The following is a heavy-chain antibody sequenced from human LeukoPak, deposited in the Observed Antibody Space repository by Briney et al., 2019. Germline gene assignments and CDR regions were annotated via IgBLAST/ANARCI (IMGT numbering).Heavy chain of an antibody. CDR1: GFTFSNYG. CDR3: ARDRPDRYYYYMDV. V-gene: IGHV3-30*02. D-gene: IGHD6-6*01. Sequence: GGSLRLSCAASGFTFSNYGMHWVRQAPGKGLEWVAFIRYTGSNKYYADSVKGRFTISRDNAKNSLYLQMNSLRAEDTAVYYCARDRPDRYYYYMDVWGKGTTVTVSS. J-gene: IGHJ6*03. CDR2: IRYTGSNK.